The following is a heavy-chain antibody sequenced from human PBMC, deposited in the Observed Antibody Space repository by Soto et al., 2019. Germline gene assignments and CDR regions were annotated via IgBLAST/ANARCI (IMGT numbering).Heavy chain of an antibody. CDR1: GGSISSSTYY. D-gene: IGHD2-2*01. J-gene: IGHJ5*02. CDR3: ARHSPRSAARLLGKNNCFDP. Sequence: SETLSLTCTVSGGSISSSTYYWGWIRRPPGKGLQWITSIYYSGSTYYNPSLKSRVGMSVDTSRNQFSLKLTSVNAADTAIYYCARHSPRSAARLLGKNNCFDPWGQGTLVTVSS. V-gene: IGHV4-39*01. CDR2: IYYSGST.